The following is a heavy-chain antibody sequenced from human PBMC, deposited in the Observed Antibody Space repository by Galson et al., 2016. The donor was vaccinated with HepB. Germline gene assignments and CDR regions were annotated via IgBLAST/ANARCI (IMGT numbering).Heavy chain of an antibody. CDR1: GFTFSNYG. CDR3: ARDGKVMGVDASLDY. Sequence: SLRLSCAASGFTFSNYGMHWVRQAPGKGLEWVAVIWYDGNSEYYADSVKGRLTVSRDNSKNTLYLQMNSLRADDTAVYHCARDGKVMGVDASLDYWGQGTLVTVSS. J-gene: IGHJ4*02. D-gene: IGHD3-3*01. CDR2: IWYDGNSE. V-gene: IGHV3-33*01.